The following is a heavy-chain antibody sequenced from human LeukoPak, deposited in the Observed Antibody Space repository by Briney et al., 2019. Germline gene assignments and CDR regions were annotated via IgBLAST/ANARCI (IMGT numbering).Heavy chain of an antibody. CDR1: GFTLRNYW. CDR3: ARDLGQYYDTSDNWFDP. CDR2: INSDGINT. V-gene: IGHV3-74*01. Sequence: GGSLRLSCAAPGFTLRNYWMHWVGQAPGKGLVWVSRINSDGINTSYADSVKGRFTISRDNAKNTLNLQMNSLRAEDTAVYYCARDLGQYYDTSDNWFDPWGQGTLVTVSS. D-gene: IGHD3-22*01. J-gene: IGHJ5*02.